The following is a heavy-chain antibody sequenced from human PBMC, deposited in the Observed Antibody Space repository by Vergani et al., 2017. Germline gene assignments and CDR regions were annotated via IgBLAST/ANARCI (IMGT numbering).Heavy chain of an antibody. V-gene: IGHV3-74*03. Sequence: HLAESGGGFFQPGGSLRLSCSASGSSFNSYWMHWVRQVPGKGLLWVSRIKSEGSITAYADSVKGRFTISKDTSKNTLYLQMNSLRGDDTAVYYCARETRDTPSSLDYSGEGALVTVSS. D-gene: IGHD5-24*01. CDR1: GSSFNSYW. J-gene: IGHJ4*02. CDR3: ARETRDTPSSLDY. CDR2: IKSEGSIT.